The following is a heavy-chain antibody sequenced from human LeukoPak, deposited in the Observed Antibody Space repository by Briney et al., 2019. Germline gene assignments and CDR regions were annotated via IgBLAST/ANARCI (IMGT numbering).Heavy chain of an antibody. CDR2: IYPGDSDT. D-gene: IGHD2-2*01. CDR1: GYSFTSYW. J-gene: IGHJ4*02. Sequence: PGESLKISCKGSGYSFTSYWIGWVRQMPGKGLECMGIIYPGDSDTRYSPSFQGQVTISADKSISTAYLQWSSLKASDTAMYYCARLRVVVPAAVYYFDYWGQGTLVTVSS. V-gene: IGHV5-51*01. CDR3: ARLRVVVPAAVYYFDY.